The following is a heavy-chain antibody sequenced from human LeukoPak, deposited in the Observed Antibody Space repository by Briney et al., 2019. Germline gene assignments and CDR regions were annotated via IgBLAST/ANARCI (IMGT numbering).Heavy chain of an antibody. V-gene: IGHV3-7*01. CDR1: GFTFSSYW. J-gene: IGHJ6*02. CDR2: IKQDGSEK. D-gene: IGHD6-13*01. Sequence: PGGSLRLSCAASGFTFSSYWMSWVRQAPGKGLEWVANIKQDGSEKYYVDSVKGRFTISRDNAKNSLYLQMNSMRAEDTAVYYCARRYSSSWYFSNYYYYYGMDVWGQGTTVTVSS. CDR3: ARRYSSSWYFSNYYYYYGMDV.